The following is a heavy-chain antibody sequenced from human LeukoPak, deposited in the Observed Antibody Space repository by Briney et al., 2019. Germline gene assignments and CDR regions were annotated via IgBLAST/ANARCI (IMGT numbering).Heavy chain of an antibody. J-gene: IGHJ5*02. CDR3: ARARRYCSGGSCYSNWFDP. D-gene: IGHD2-15*01. CDR2: IIPIFGTA. CDR1: GGTFSSYA. V-gene: IGHV1-69*13. Sequence: SVKVSCKASGGTFSSYAISWVRQAPGQGLEWMGGIIPIFGTANYAQKFQGRVTITADESTSTAYMELSSLRSEDTAVYYCARARRYCSGGSCYSNWFDPWGQGTLVTVSS.